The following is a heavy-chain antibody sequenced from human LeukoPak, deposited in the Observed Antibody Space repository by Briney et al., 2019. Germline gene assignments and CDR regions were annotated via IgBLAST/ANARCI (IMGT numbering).Heavy chain of an antibody. J-gene: IGHJ4*02. CDR1: GFTFSSYS. CDR3: VSFYDYVWVPGY. Sequence: GGSLRLSCAASGFTFSSYSMNWVRQAPGKGLEWVSSISSSSSYIYYADSVKGRFTISRDNAKNSLYLQMNSLRAEDTAVYYCVSFYDYVWVPGYWGQGTLVTVSS. V-gene: IGHV3-21*01. D-gene: IGHD3-16*01. CDR2: ISSSSSYI.